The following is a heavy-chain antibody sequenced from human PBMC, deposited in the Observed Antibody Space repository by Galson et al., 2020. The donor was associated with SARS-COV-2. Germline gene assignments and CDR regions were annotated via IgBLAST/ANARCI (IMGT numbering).Heavy chain of an antibody. CDR2: INHSGST. J-gene: IGHJ4*02. CDR3: ARGYGDYVPNFDY. V-gene: IGHV4-34*01. Sequence: SETLSLTCAVYGGSFSGYSWSLIRQPPGKGLEWIGEINHSGSTNYNPSLKSRVTISVDTSKNQFSLKLSSVTAADTAVYYCARGYGDYVPNFDYWGQGTLVTVSS. CDR1: GGSFSGYS. D-gene: IGHD4-17*01.